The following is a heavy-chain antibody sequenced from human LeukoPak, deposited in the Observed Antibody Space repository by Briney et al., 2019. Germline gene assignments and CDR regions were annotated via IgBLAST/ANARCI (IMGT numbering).Heavy chain of an antibody. Sequence: GGSLRLSCAASGFTFSDYYMSWIRQAPGKGLEWVSYISSSGSTIYYADSVRGRFTISRDNAKNSLYLQMNSLRAEDTAVYYCATDIVVVSAATFDLWGRGTLVTVSS. V-gene: IGHV3-11*01. D-gene: IGHD2-2*01. CDR2: ISSSGSTI. CDR1: GFTFSDYY. J-gene: IGHJ2*01. CDR3: ATDIVVVSAATFDL.